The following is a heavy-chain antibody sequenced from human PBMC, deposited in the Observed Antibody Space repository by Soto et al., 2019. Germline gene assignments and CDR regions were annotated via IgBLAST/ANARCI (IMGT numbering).Heavy chain of an antibody. CDR3: ARHSGYYDSSGYFWFDP. CDR2: IYYSGST. CDR1: GGSISSADYY. D-gene: IGHD3-22*01. V-gene: IGHV4-30-4*01. J-gene: IGHJ5*02. Sequence: PSETLSLTCTVSGGSISSADYYWSWIRQPPGKGLEWIGYIYYSGSTYYNPSLKSRVTISLDTSKNQFSLKLTSVTAADTAVYFCARHSGYYDSSGYFWFDPWGQGTLVTVSS.